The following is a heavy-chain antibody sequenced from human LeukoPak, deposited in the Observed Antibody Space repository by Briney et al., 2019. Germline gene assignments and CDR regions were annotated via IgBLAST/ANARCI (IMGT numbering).Heavy chain of an antibody. D-gene: IGHD6-19*01. Sequence: GGSLRLSCAASGFTFSSYSMNWVRQAPGKGLEWGSSISSSSSYIYYADSVKGRFTISRDNAKNSLYLQMNSLRAEDTAVYYCARDGYSSGWYRRRGMDVWGQGTTVTVSS. J-gene: IGHJ6*02. CDR2: ISSSSSYI. CDR3: ARDGYSSGWYRRRGMDV. V-gene: IGHV3-21*01. CDR1: GFTFSSYS.